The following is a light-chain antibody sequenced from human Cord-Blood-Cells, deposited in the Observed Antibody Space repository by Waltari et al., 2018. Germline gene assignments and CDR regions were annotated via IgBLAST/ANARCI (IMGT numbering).Light chain of an antibody. J-gene: IGKJ1*01. CDR1: QSISSW. CDR2: KAS. CDR3: QQYNSYSPWT. Sequence: DIQMTQSPPTLSASVRDRVTITCRASQSISSWLAWYQQKPGKAPKLLIYKASSLESGVPSRFSGSGSGTEFTLTISSLQPDDFATYYCQQYNSYSPWTFGQGTKVEIK. V-gene: IGKV1-5*03.